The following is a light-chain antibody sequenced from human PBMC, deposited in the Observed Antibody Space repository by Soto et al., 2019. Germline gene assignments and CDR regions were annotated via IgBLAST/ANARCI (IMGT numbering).Light chain of an antibody. V-gene: IGLV1-47*02. J-gene: IGLJ2*01. CDR3: ASWDDRLGAVI. CDR1: SSNIGGTNY. CDR2: SNN. Sequence: QSVLTQPPSASGTPGQKVFISCSGSSSNIGGTNYAYWYQQLPGAAPKLLMHSNNLRPSGVPERISGSKFGTAASLAISELRSEDEAVYYCASWDDRLGAVIFGGGTKLTVL.